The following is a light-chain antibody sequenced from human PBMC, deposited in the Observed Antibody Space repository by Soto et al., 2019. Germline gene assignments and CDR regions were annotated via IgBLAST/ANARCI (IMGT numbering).Light chain of an antibody. Sequence: EIVLTQSPATLSLSPGQSATLSCRASQSVSGDLAWFQQKPGQAPRLLIYDTYNGATGLPARFSGSGSGTDFTLTISSLEPEDFAVYYCQQRNTWPWTFGQGTKVEIK. V-gene: IGKV3-11*01. J-gene: IGKJ1*01. CDR1: QSVSGD. CDR2: DTY. CDR3: QQRNTWPWT.